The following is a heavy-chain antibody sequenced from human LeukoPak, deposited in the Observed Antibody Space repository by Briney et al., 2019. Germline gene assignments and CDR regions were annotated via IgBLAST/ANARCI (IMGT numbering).Heavy chain of an antibody. CDR2: INPSGGSA. CDR1: GYTFTSYY. CDR3: ARTLAYCGGDCPRGDAFDI. J-gene: IGHJ3*02. D-gene: IGHD2-21*02. Sequence: ASVKVSCKASGYTFTSYYMHWVRQAPGQGLEWMGIINPSGGSASYAQKFQGRVTMTRDTSTSTVYMELSSLRSEDTAVYYCARTLAYCGGDCPRGDAFDIWGQGTMVTVSS. V-gene: IGHV1-46*01.